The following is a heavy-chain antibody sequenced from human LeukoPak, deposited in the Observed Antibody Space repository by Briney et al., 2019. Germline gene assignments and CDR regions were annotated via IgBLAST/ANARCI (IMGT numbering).Heavy chain of an antibody. J-gene: IGHJ6*02. V-gene: IGHV3-7*03. CDR3: ARDFQPRYCSSSSCSPA. D-gene: IGHD2-2*01. CDR1: GFTLRNYW. CDR2: IRPDGSQK. Sequence: GGSLRLSCAASGFTLRNYWMSWVRQAPGEGLEWVANIRPDGSQKYYVDSARGPFTISRDNAKSSLYLQMSSLRPEDTATYYCARDFQPRYCSSSSCSPAWGQGTTVTVSS.